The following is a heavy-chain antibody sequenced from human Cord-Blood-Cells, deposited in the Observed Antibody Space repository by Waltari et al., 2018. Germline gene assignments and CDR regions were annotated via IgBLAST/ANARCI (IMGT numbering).Heavy chain of an antibody. D-gene: IGHD5-12*01. V-gene: IGHV1-69*12. Sequence: QVQLVQSGAEVKKPGSSVKVSCKASGGTFRRFALTVVRQAPGQGLGWMGGTIPIFGTANYAQKFQGRVTITADESTSTAYMELSSLRSEDTAVYYWARGVRSGYDGWGEWGQGTLVTVSS. CDR3: ARGVRSGYDGWGE. CDR1: GGTFRRFA. J-gene: IGHJ4*02. CDR2: TIPIFGTA.